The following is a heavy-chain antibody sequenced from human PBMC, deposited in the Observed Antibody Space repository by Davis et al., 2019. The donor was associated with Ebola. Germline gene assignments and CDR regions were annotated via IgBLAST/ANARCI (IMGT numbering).Heavy chain of an antibody. CDR3: ARTGKRSMVATAL. Sequence: GGSLRLSCKGSGYSFTSYWIGWVRQMPGKGLEWMGIIYPGDSDTRYSPSFQGHVTISADKSISTAYLQWSSLKASDTAMYYCARTGKRSMVATALWGQGTLVTVSS. V-gene: IGHV5-51*01. CDR2: IYPGDSDT. J-gene: IGHJ4*02. CDR1: GYSFTSYW. D-gene: IGHD5-12*01.